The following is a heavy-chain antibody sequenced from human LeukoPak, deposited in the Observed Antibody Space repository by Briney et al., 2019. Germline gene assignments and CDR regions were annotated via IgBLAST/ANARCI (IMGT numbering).Heavy chain of an antibody. Sequence: TETLSLTCAVYGGSFSGYYWSWIRQPPGKGLEWIGEINHSGSTNYNPSLKSRVTISVDTSKNQFSLKLSSVTAADTAVYYCARGLVGYSYGAWGQGTLVTVSS. J-gene: IGHJ4*02. CDR2: INHSGST. CDR3: ARGLVGYSYGA. CDR1: GGSFSGYY. V-gene: IGHV4-34*01. D-gene: IGHD5-18*01.